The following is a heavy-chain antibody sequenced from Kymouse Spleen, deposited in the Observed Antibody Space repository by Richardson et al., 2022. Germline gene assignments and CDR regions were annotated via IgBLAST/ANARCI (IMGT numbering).Heavy chain of an antibody. CDR1: GFTFSSYG. CDR2: IWYDGSNK. D-gene: IGHD3-10*01. Sequence: QVQLVESGGGVVQPGRSLRLSCAASGFTFSSYGMHWVRQAPGKGLEWVAVIWYDGSNKYYADSVKGRFTISRDNSKNTLYLQMNSLRAEDTAVYYCARDGEITMVRGVIMSYYGMDVWGQGTTVTVSS. J-gene: IGHJ6*02. CDR3: ARDGEITMVRGVIMSYYGMDV. V-gene: IGHV3-33*01.